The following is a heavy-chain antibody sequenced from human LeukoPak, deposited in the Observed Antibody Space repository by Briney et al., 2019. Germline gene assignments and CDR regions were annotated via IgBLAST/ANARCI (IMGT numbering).Heavy chain of an antibody. Sequence: GGSLRLSCAASGFTFSRFAMSWVRQAPGKGLEWVSTISGSGCTTNYADSVKGRFTFSRDNAKNTLYLQMNSLRAEDTAVYYCAKDLPDYGDYIEGYWGQGTLVTVSS. D-gene: IGHD4-17*01. V-gene: IGHV3-23*01. J-gene: IGHJ4*02. CDR3: AKDLPDYGDYIEGY. CDR2: ISGSGCTT. CDR1: GFTFSRFA.